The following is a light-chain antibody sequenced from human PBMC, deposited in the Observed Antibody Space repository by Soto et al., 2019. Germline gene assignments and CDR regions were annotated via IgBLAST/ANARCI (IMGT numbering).Light chain of an antibody. CDR1: QSVSSN. V-gene: IGKV3-15*01. CDR2: GAS. J-gene: IGKJ1*01. Sequence: EIVMTQSPATLSVSQGERATLSCRASQSVSSNLAWYQQKPGQAPRLLIYGASTRATGIPARFSGSESGTEFTLTISSLQSEDFAVYYCQQYNNWPWTFGQGTKVEIQ. CDR3: QQYNNWPWT.